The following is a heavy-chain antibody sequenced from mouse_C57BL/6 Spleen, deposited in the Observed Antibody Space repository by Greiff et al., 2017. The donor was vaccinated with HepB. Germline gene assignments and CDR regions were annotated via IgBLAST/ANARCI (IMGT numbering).Heavy chain of an antibody. Sequence: QVQLQQPGAELVKPGASVKVSCKASGYTFTSYWMHWVKQRPGQGLEWIGRIHPSDSDTNYNQKFKGKATLTVDKSSSTAYMQLSSLISEDSAVYYCAIEDGYYGFAYWGQGTLVTVSA. V-gene: IGHV1-74*01. D-gene: IGHD2-3*01. CDR1: GYTFTSYW. J-gene: IGHJ3*01. CDR2: IHPSDSDT. CDR3: AIEDGYYGFAY.